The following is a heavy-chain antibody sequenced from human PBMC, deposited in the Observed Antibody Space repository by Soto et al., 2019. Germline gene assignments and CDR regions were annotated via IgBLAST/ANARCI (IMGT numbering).Heavy chain of an antibody. V-gene: IGHV3-23*01. CDR1: GFNFDNFA. D-gene: IGHD3-22*01. Sequence: EVRLLESGGGLEQPGGSLRLSCTTSGFNFDNFAMSWVRQAPGRGLEWVSAISGGGVGTYYADSVKGRFIISRDNSKNTGYLQVNGLRTEDTAVYYCAKDVHYDSSGGLDYWGQGTLVTVSS. CDR3: AKDVHYDSSGGLDY. CDR2: ISGGGVGT. J-gene: IGHJ4*02.